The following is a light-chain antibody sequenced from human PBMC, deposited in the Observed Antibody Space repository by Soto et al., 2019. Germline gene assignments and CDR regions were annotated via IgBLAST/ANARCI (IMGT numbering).Light chain of an antibody. CDR3: QQYNNWPWT. Sequence: EIVMTQSPATLSVSSGGSAPLSCRASQSISGTLAWYQQKPGQAPRLLIYGASTRATSFPARFSGSGSGTDFTLTISSLQSEDFAVYYCQQYNNWPWTFGQGTKVDIK. CDR1: QSISGT. V-gene: IGKV3-15*01. CDR2: GAS. J-gene: IGKJ1*01.